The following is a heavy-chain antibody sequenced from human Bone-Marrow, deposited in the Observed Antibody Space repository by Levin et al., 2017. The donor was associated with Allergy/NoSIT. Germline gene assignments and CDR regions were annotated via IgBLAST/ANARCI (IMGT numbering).Heavy chain of an antibody. CDR2: ISYDGSRK. V-gene: IGHV3-30*18. D-gene: IGHD5-18*01. CDR1: GFTFSSYG. CDR3: AKDRGTAMVQYDFDY. Sequence: SCAASGFTFSSYGMHWVRQAPGKGLEWVTVISYDGSRKYYADSVKGRFTISRDNSKNTLYLQMNSLRAEDTAVYYCAKDRGTAMVQYDFDYWGQGTLVTVSS. J-gene: IGHJ4*02.